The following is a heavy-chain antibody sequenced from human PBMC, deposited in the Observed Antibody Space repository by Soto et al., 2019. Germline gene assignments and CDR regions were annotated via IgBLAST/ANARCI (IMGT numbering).Heavy chain of an antibody. Sequence: ASVKVSCKASGYTFTSYAMHWVRQAPGQRLEWMGWINTGNGNTKYSQKFQGRVTITRDTSASTAYMELSSLRSEGTAVYYCARSYIVVVPAASDLGAFDIWGQGTMVTVSS. CDR3: ARSYIVVVPAASDLGAFDI. CDR1: GYTFTSYA. J-gene: IGHJ3*02. CDR2: INTGNGNT. V-gene: IGHV1-3*04. D-gene: IGHD2-2*01.